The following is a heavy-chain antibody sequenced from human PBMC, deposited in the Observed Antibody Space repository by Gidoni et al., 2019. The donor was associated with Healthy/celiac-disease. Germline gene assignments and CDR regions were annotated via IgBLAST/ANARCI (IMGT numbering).Heavy chain of an antibody. V-gene: IGHV3-23*01. Sequence: EVQLLESGGGLVQPGGSLRLSCAASGFTLSSYAMSWVRQAPGKGLEWVSAISGSGGSTYYADSVKGRFTISRDNSKNTLYLQMSSLRAEDTAVYYCAKAGVRGVIKEGFDYWGQGTLVTVSS. J-gene: IGHJ4*02. CDR2: ISGSGGST. D-gene: IGHD3-10*01. CDR3: AKAGVRGVIKEGFDY. CDR1: GFTLSSYA.